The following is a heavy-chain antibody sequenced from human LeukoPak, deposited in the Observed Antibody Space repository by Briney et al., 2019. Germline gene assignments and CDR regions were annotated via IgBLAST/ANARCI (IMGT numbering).Heavy chain of an antibody. Sequence: GGSLRLSCAASGFTFSNYAMSWVRQAPGKGLEWVSAISGSGGSTYYADSVKGRFTISRDNSKNTLYLQMNSLRAEDTAVYYCAKGMEQWLVTELDYWGQGTLVTVSS. CDR2: ISGSGGST. D-gene: IGHD6-19*01. CDR1: GFTFSNYA. V-gene: IGHV3-23*01. J-gene: IGHJ4*02. CDR3: AKGMEQWLVTELDY.